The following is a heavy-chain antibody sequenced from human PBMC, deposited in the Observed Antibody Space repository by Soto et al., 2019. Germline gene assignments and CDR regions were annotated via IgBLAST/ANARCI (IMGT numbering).Heavy chain of an antibody. D-gene: IGHD2-15*01. CDR3: ARGYCSGGSCYGSGMDV. CDR2: IYHSGST. V-gene: IGHV4-30-2*01. J-gene: IGHJ6*02. Sequence: SETLSLTCAVSGGSISSGGYSWSWIRQPPGKGLEWIGYIYHSGSTSYNPSLKSRVTISVDRSKNQFSLKMSSVTAADTAVYYCARGYCSGGSCYGSGMDVWGQGTTVTVSS. CDR1: GGSISSGGYS.